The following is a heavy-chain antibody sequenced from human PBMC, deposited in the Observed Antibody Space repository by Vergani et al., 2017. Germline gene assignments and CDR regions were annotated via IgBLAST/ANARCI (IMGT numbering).Heavy chain of an antibody. V-gene: IGHV3-23*01. D-gene: IGHD2-2*01. CDR2: ISGSGGST. CDR1: GFTFSSYA. CDR3: AKDRICSSTSCQGDY. J-gene: IGHJ4*02. Sequence: EVQLLESGGGLVQPGGSLRLSCAASGFTFSSYAMSWVRQAPGKGLECVSAISGSGGSTYYADSVKGRFTISRDNSKNTLYLQMNSLRAEDTAVYYCAKDRICSSTSCQGDYWGQGTLVTVSS.